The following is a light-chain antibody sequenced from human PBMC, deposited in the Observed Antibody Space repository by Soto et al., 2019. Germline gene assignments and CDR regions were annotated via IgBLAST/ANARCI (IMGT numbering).Light chain of an antibody. CDR2: GAF. J-gene: IGKJ1*01. V-gene: IGKV3-15*01. Sequence: EIMMTQSPATLSVSPGGRATLSCRASQSVEINLAWYQQRPGQSPRLLVYGAFARAAGLPARFSGRGSGTEFTLTISSLQFEDVATYYCQQYNSYRAFGQGTKLEI. CDR3: QQYNSYRA. CDR1: QSVEIN.